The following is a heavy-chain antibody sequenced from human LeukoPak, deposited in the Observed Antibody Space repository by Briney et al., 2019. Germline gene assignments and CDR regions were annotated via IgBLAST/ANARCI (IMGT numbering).Heavy chain of an antibody. J-gene: IGHJ6*02. Sequence: GASVKVSCKASGYTFTGCYMHWVRQAPGQGLEWMGWINPNSGGTNYAQKFQGRVTMTRDTSISTAYMELSRLRSDDTAVYYCARERSTFDWSPKYYYYGMDVWGQGTTVTVSS. D-gene: IGHD3-9*01. CDR1: GYTFTGCY. CDR3: ARERSTFDWSPKYYYYGMDV. V-gene: IGHV1-2*02. CDR2: INPNSGGT.